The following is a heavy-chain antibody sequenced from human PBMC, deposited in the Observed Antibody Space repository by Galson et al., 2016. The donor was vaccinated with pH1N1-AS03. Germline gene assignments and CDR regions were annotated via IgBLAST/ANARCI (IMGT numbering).Heavy chain of an antibody. V-gene: IGHV3-23*01. Sequence: SLRLSCATSGFTFTDFAVSWVRQAPGRGLEWVSATSSSGGSTYYAESVKGRFTISRDYSKNTVDLEMNSLRAEDTAVYYCAKDRNYYRLPYFSGSDVWGQGTTVIVSS. CDR2: TSSSGGST. D-gene: IGHD1-26*01. CDR1: GFTFTDFA. CDR3: AKDRNYYRLPYFSGSDV. J-gene: IGHJ6*02.